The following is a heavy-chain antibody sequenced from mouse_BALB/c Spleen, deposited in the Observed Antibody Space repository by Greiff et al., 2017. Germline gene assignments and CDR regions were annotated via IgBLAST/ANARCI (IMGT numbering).Heavy chain of an antibody. J-gene: IGHJ3*01. Sequence: VKLMESGAELVRPGTSVKVSCKASGYAFTNYLIEWVKQRPGQGLEWIGVINPGSGGTNYNEKFKGKATLTADKSSSTAYMQLSSLTSDDSAVYFCARGGNYGFAYWGQGTLVTVSA. V-gene: IGHV1-54*01. D-gene: IGHD2-1*01. CDR2: INPGSGGT. CDR3: ARGGNYGFAY. CDR1: GYAFTNYL.